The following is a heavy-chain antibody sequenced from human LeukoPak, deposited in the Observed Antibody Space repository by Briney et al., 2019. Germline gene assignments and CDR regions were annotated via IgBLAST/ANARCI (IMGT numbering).Heavy chain of an antibody. CDR1: GFIFRDFG. CDR3: AKHGLRGGTYVVDY. V-gene: IGHV3-30*02. Sequence: GGSQRLSCAASGFIFRDFGIHWVRQAPGKGLEWVTFIRNDGSDKYYTASVRGRFTISRDNSKSTVFLQMNSLSVEDTALYYCAKHGLRGGTYVVDYWGQGILVTVSS. J-gene: IGHJ4*02. D-gene: IGHD3-16*01. CDR2: IRNDGSDK.